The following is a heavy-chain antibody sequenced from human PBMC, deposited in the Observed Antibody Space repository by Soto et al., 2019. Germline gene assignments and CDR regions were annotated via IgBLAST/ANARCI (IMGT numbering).Heavy chain of an antibody. CDR3: ARHCSGGSCYSPYGMDV. Sequence: GESLKISCKGSGYSFTSYWISWVRQMPGKGLEWMGRIDPSDSYTNYSPSFQGHVTISADKSISTAYLQWSSLKASDTAMYYCARHCSGGSCYSPYGMDVWGQGTTVTVSS. J-gene: IGHJ6*02. CDR2: IDPSDSYT. D-gene: IGHD2-15*01. CDR1: GYSFTSYW. V-gene: IGHV5-10-1*01.